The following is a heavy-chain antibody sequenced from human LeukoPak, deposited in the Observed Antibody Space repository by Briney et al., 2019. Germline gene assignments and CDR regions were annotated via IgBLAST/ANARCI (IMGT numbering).Heavy chain of an antibody. V-gene: IGHV4-38-2*02. CDR3: ARSVWLRPFDY. D-gene: IGHD5-12*01. CDR1: GYSISSGYY. CDR2: IYHSGST. Sequence: KPSETLSLTCTVSGYSISSGYYWGWIRQPPGKGLEWIGSIYHSGSTYYNPSLKSRVTISVDTSKNQFSLKLSSVTAADTAVYYCARSVWLRPFDYWGQGTLVTVSS. J-gene: IGHJ4*02.